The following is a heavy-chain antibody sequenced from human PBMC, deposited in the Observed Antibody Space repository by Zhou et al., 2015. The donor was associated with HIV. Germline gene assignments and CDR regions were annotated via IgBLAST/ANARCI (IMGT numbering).Heavy chain of an antibody. D-gene: IGHD2-2*01. Sequence: QVQLVQSGAEVKKPGASVKVSCKASGGTFSSYAISWVRQAPGQGLEWMGGIIPIFGTANYAQKFQGRVTITADESTSTAYMELSSLRSEDTAVYYCARRRGSFSQPLPHYYYGMDVWGQGTTVTVSS. CDR1: GGTFSSYA. J-gene: IGHJ6*02. CDR3: ARRRGSFSQPLPHYYYGMDV. V-gene: IGHV1-69*01. CDR2: IIPIFGTA.